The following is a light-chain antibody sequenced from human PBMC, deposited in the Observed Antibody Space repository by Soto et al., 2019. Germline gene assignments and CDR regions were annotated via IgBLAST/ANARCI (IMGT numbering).Light chain of an antibody. CDR3: SSYTSSSTL. V-gene: IGLV2-14*01. J-gene: IGLJ1*01. CDR1: SSDVGDYNY. CDR2: DVS. Sequence: QSALTQPASVSGSPGQSITISCTGTSSDVGDYNYVSWYQQHPGKAPKLMLYDVSHRPSGISNRFSSSKSGTTASLTISGLQAEDEADYYCSSYTSSSTLFGTGTKVTVL.